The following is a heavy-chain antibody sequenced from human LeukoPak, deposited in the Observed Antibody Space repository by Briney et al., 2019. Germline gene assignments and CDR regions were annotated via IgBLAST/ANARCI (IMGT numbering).Heavy chain of an antibody. V-gene: IGHV3-49*04. Sequence: GRSLRLSCTASGFNFGDYAMSWVRQAPGKGLEWVGFIRSKTYGGTTEYAASVKGRFTISRDDSKSIAYLQVSSLNTEDTAVYFCARAYDTSGYYQAYWGQGTVVTVSS. CDR1: GFNFGDYA. D-gene: IGHD3-22*01. CDR3: ARAYDTSGYYQAY. J-gene: IGHJ4*02. CDR2: IRSKTYGGTT.